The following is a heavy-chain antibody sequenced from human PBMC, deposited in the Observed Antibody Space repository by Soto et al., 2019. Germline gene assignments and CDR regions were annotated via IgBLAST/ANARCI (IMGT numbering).Heavy chain of an antibody. V-gene: IGHV3-23*04. CDR2: ISGSGGST. Sequence: EVLLVESGGGLVKPGGSLRLSCAASGFTFSSDTMNWVRQASGKGLEWVSAISGSGGSTYYADSVKGRFTISRDNSKNTLYLQMNSLRAEDTAVYYCAKDLTIFGVVITDLDVWGQGTTVTVSS. CDR3: AKDLTIFGVVITDLDV. J-gene: IGHJ6*02. CDR1: GFTFSSDT. D-gene: IGHD3-3*01.